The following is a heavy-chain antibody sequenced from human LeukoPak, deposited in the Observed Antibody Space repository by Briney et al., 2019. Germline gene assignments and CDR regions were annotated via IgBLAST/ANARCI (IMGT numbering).Heavy chain of an antibody. Sequence: GGSLRLSCAASGFTFSSYSMNWVRQAPGKGLEWVSSISSSSSYIYYADSVKGRFTISRDNAKNSLYLQMDSLRAEDTAVYYCARVGYSGYGSFDYWGQGTLVTVSS. CDR2: ISSSSSYI. CDR1: GFTFSSYS. J-gene: IGHJ4*02. V-gene: IGHV3-21*01. CDR3: ARVGYSGYGSFDY. D-gene: IGHD5-12*01.